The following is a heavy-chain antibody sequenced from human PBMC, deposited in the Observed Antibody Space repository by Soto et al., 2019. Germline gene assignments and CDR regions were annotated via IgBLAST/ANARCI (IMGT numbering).Heavy chain of an antibody. J-gene: IGHJ4*02. CDR2: ISGSGGAS. Sequence: EVQLLESGGGLVQPGASLRLSCAASGFTFTSYAMTWVRQVPGKGLEWVSTISGSGGASYYADSVKGRFAISRDNSKNTLYLQMNSLRAEDTAVYYCAKGGNDGWPIPVFDYWGQGTLVTVSS. CDR3: AKGGNDGWPIPVFDY. D-gene: IGHD2-21*01. CDR1: GFTFTSYA. V-gene: IGHV3-23*01.